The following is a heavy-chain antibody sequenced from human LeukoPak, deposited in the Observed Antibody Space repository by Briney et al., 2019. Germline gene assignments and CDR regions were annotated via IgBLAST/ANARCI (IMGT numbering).Heavy chain of an antibody. CDR1: GFTFSSYW. V-gene: IGHV3-7*01. D-gene: IGHD3-10*01. CDR2: IKQDGSEK. Sequence: GGSLRLSCAASGFTFSSYWMSWVRQAPGKGLEWVANIKQDGSEKYYVDSVKGRFTISRDNAKNSLYLQMNSLRAEDTAVYYCARELLWFGELLWRRMVDYWGQGTLVTVSS. CDR3: ARELLWFGELLWRRMVDY. J-gene: IGHJ4*02.